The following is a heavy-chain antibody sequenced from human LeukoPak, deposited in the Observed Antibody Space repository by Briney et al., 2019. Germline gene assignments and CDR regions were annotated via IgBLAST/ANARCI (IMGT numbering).Heavy chain of an antibody. CDR2: IWYDGSNK. Sequence: GGSLRLSCAASGFTFSSYGMHWVRQAPGKGLEWVAVIWYDGSNKYYADSVKGRFTISRDNSKNTLYLQMNSLRAEDTAVYYCAKGSSSSWPLNWFDPWGQGTLVTVSS. V-gene: IGHV3-30*02. J-gene: IGHJ5*02. CDR1: GFTFSSYG. D-gene: IGHD6-13*01. CDR3: AKGSSSSWPLNWFDP.